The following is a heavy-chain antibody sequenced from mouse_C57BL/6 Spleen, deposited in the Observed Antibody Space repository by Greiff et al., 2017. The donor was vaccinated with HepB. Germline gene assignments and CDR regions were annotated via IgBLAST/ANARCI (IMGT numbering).Heavy chain of an antibody. CDR2: IYPGDGDT. CDR3: ARKDYYGSSLYAMDY. Sequence: VKLVESGPELVKPGASVKISCKASGYAFSSSWMNWVKQRPGKGLEWIGRIYPGDGDTNYNGKFKGKATLTADKSSSTAYMQLSSLKSEDSAVYFCARKDYYGSSLYAMDYWGQGTSVTVSS. V-gene: IGHV1-82*01. J-gene: IGHJ4*01. CDR1: GYAFSSSW. D-gene: IGHD1-1*01.